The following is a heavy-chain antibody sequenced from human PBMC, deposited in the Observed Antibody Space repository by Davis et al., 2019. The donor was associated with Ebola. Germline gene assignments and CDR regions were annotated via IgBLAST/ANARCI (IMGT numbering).Heavy chain of an antibody. CDR2: ISVSGNTT. Sequence: GESLKISCAASGFTFSHYAMSWVRQAPGKGLEWVSSISVSGNTTYYADSVEGRFTISRDNSKNTLSLQMDSVRGEDTAVYYCAKDKGFWVPPDWFGPWGQGVQVTVSS. CDR1: GFTFSHYA. J-gene: IGHJ5*02. CDR3: AKDKGFWVPPDWFGP. D-gene: IGHD3-16*01. V-gene: IGHV3-23*01.